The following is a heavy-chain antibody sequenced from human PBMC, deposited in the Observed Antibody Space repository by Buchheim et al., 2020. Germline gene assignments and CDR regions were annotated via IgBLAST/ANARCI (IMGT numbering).Heavy chain of an antibody. J-gene: IGHJ4*02. CDR1: GFTFSSYS. CDR2: ISSSSSYI. CDR3: ARARKLYYYDSSGRGTELDY. D-gene: IGHD3-22*01. V-gene: IGHV3-21*01. Sequence: EVQLMESGGGLVKPGGSLRLSCAASGFTFSSYSMNWVRQAPGKGLEWVSSISSSSSYIYYADSVKGRFTISRDNAKNSLYLQMNSLRAEDTAVYYCARARKLYYYDSSGRGTELDYWGQGTL.